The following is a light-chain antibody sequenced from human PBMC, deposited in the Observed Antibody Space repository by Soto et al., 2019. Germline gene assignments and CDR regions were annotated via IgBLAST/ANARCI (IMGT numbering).Light chain of an antibody. CDR3: QQRGDWPVT. CDR1: ESVSRY. Sequence: IVLTQSPVTLSLSPGERATVSCRASESVSRYLAWYQHKPGQAPRLLIYDTSTRATGVPARFTGSGSETDFTLTISSLEPEDFAVYYCQQRGDWPVTFGPGTRVEI. CDR2: DTS. J-gene: IGKJ3*01. V-gene: IGKV3-11*01.